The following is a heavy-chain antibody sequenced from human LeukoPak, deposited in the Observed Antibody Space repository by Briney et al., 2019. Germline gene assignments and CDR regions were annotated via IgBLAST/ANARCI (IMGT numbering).Heavy chain of an antibody. Sequence: SGGSLRLSCAASGFTFSRYAVHWVRQAPGKGLEWVAVISSDGGKEDYPDSVKGRFSISRDNSKNTLYLQMNSLRAEDTAVYYCARGARKGDDYGGFFDYWGQGTLVTVSS. V-gene: IGHV3-30*04. CDR2: ISSDGGKE. CDR1: GFTFSRYA. CDR3: ARGARKGDDYGGFFDY. D-gene: IGHD4-23*01. J-gene: IGHJ4*02.